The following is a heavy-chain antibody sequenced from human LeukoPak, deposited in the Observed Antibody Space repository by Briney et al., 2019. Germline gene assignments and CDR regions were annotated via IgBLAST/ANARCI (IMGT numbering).Heavy chain of an antibody. J-gene: IGHJ1*01. CDR2: ISGSGGST. D-gene: IGHD3-22*01. V-gene: IGHV3-23*01. CDR1: GFSLSSYG. Sequence: GGSLRLSCAASGFSLSSYGMSWVRQAPGMGLEWVSAISGSGGSTYYADSVKGRFTISRDNSKNTLYLQMNSLRAEDTAVYYCAKDGANYYDSSGYYYTEYFQHWGQGTLVTVSS. CDR3: AKDGANYYDSSGYYYTEYFQH.